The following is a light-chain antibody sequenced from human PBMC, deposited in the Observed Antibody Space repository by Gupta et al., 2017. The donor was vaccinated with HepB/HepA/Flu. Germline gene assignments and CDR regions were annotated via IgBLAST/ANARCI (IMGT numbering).Light chain of an antibody. CDR1: QGISSY. CDR2: AAS. CDR3: QQYDSYPPLT. Sequence: IGMNQCASSFYASTGDRVTITCRASQGISSYLAWYQQKQGKAPKLLIYAASTLQRGVQARFSGSGSGTDLTLTISCRQSEDFATSYCQQYDSYPPLTFGGGTKVEIK. V-gene: IGKV1-8*01. J-gene: IGKJ4*01.